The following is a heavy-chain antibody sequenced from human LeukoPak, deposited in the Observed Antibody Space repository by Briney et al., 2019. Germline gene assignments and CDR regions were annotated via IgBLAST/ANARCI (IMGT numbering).Heavy chain of an antibody. CDR2: FDAEDGET. Sequence: ASVKVSCKVSGDTLSDVSIHWVRQAPGKGLEWMGSFDAEDGETIYAQKFEGRVIMTDDTSTDTAYMEMSRLSSEDTAVYYCATHDHFVVVPDEDHSHNGLDVWGQGTTVIVSS. V-gene: IGHV1-24*01. J-gene: IGHJ6*02. CDR1: GDTLSDVS. D-gene: IGHD2-2*01. CDR3: ATHDHFVVVPDEDHSHNGLDV.